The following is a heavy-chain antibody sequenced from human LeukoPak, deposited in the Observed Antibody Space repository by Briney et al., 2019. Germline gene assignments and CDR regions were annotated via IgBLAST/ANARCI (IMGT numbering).Heavy chain of an antibody. CDR1: GYTFTSYD. J-gene: IGHJ6*04. CDR2: IIPIFGTA. Sequence: SVKVSCKASGYTFTSYDINWVRQATGQGLEWMGRIIPIFGTANYAQKFQGRVTITADESTSTAYMELSSLRSEDTAVYYCARGSYYGSGIPATHYGMDVWGKGTTVTVSS. CDR3: ARGSYYGSGIPATHYGMDV. D-gene: IGHD3-10*01. V-gene: IGHV1-69*13.